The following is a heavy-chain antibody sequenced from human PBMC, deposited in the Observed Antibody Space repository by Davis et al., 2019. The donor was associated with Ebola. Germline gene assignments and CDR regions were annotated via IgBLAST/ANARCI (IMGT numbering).Heavy chain of an antibody. CDR3: ARGSRVVVAATLYYYYGMDV. Sequence: MPSETLSLTCAVSGGSISSGGYSWSWIRQPPGKGLEWIGYIYHSGSTYYNPSLKSRVTISVDRSKNQFSLKLSSVTAADTAVYYCARGSRVVVAATLYYYYGMDVWGKGTTVTVSS. CDR2: IYHSGST. CDR1: GGSISSGGYS. V-gene: IGHV4-30-2*01. D-gene: IGHD2-15*01. J-gene: IGHJ6*04.